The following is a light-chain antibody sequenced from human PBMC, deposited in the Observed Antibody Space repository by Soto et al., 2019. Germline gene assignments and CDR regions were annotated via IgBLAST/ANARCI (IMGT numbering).Light chain of an antibody. J-gene: IGLJ2*01. Sequence: QSALTQPASVSGSPGQSITISCTGTSSDVGGYNYVSWYQQHPGKAPKLMIYDVSNRPSGVSNRFSGSKSGNTASLTISGXXAXXXXXXYCSSYTSSSTLVVFGGGTKLTVL. CDR2: DVS. V-gene: IGLV2-14*01. CDR1: SSDVGGYNY. CDR3: SSYTSSSTLVV.